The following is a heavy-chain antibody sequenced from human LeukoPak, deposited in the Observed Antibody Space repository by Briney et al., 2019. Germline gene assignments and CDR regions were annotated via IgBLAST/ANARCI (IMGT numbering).Heavy chain of an antibody. J-gene: IGHJ6*02. V-gene: IGHV4-61*02. CDR3: ARDLPSNSGLYGLDV. CDR2: IYTSGST. CDR1: GGSISSGSYY. D-gene: IGHD3/OR15-3a*01. Sequence: PSQTLSLTCTVSGGSISSGSYYWSWIRQPAGKGLEWNGRIYTSGSTNYNPSLKSRVTISVDTSKNQFSLKLSSVTAADTAVYYCARDLPSNSGLYGLDVWGQGTTVTVSS.